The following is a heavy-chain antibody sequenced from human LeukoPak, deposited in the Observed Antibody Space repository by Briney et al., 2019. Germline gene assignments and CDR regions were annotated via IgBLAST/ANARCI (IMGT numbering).Heavy chain of an antibody. CDR3: ARDGTPYGSERDPLYYGMDV. V-gene: IGHV3-30-3*01. D-gene: IGHD3-10*01. J-gene: IGHJ6*02. CDR1: GFTFSSYA. CDR2: ISYDGSNK. Sequence: PGGSLRLSCAASGFTFSSYAMHWVRQAPGKGLEWVAVISYDGSNKYYADSVKGRFTISRDNSKNTLYLQMNSLRAEDTAVYYCARDGTPYGSERDPLYYGMDVWGQGTTVTVSS.